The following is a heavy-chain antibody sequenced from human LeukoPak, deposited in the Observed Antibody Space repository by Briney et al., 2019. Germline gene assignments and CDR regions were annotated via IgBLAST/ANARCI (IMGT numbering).Heavy chain of an antibody. CDR3: AKDVGNYYSGSRRGVFDY. Sequence: GGSLRLSCAVSGFTFSSYAMSGFRQAPAKGLQWISGIGGSGEDTFYADSVKGRFSISIDNSKNTLYLQMNTLRAEDTAIYYCAKDVGNYYSGSRRGVFDYWGLGTLVTVSS. CDR1: GFTFSSYA. J-gene: IGHJ4*02. D-gene: IGHD3-10*01. V-gene: IGHV3-23*01. CDR2: IGGSGEDT.